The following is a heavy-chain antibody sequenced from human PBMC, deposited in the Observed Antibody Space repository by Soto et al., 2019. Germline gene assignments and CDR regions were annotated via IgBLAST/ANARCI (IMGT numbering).Heavy chain of an antibody. CDR3: AKGGTHHVDTAMVLGDYYGMDV. V-gene: IGHV3-30*18. CDR1: GFTFSSYG. D-gene: IGHD5-18*01. Sequence: QVQLVESGGGVVQPGRSLRLSCAASGFTFSSYGMHWVRQAPGKGLEWVAVISYDGSNKYYADSVKGRFTISRDNSKNTLYLQMNSLRAEDTAVYYCAKGGTHHVDTAMVLGDYYGMDVWGQGTTVTVSS. J-gene: IGHJ6*02. CDR2: ISYDGSNK.